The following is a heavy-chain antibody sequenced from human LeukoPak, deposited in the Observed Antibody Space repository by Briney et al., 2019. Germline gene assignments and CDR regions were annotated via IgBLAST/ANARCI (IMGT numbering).Heavy chain of an antibody. J-gene: IGHJ4*02. V-gene: IGHV3-48*01. CDR1: GFTFGDHI. Sequence: PGGSLRLSCAASGFTFGDHIMNWVRQLPGKRLEWVAYVSGSGSTVYYADSVKGRFTVSRDNGKSSLYLQMNSLRVEDTALYYCVRQFASWGQGTLVTVSP. CDR2: VSGSGSTV. CDR3: VRQFAS.